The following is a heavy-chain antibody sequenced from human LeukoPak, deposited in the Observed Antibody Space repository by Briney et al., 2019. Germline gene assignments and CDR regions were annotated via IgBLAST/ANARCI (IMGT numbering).Heavy chain of an antibody. CDR3: AKDSGYTSSWYFGDY. CDR2: IRYDGSNK. V-gene: IGHV3-30*02. D-gene: IGHD6-13*01. Sequence: PGGSLRLSCAASGFTFSSHWMSWVRQAPGRGLEWVAFIRYDGSNKYYVDSVKGRFTISKDNSRNTLYLQMNSLRAEDTAVYYCAKDSGYTSSWYFGDYWGQGTLATVSS. CDR1: GFTFSSHW. J-gene: IGHJ4*02.